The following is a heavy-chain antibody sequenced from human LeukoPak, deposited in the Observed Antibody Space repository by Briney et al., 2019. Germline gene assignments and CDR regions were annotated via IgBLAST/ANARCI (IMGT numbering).Heavy chain of an antibody. CDR1: GFTFSSYA. CDR2: IRSNGGST. V-gene: IGHV3-64*01. CDR3: ARARSFLSYMDV. D-gene: IGHD3-10*01. J-gene: IGHJ6*03. Sequence: GGSLRLSCAASGFTFSSYAMHWVRQAPGKGREYVSAIRSNGGSTYYANSVKGRFTISRYNSKNTLYLQMGSLRAEDMAVYYCARARSFLSYMDVWVKGTTVTISS.